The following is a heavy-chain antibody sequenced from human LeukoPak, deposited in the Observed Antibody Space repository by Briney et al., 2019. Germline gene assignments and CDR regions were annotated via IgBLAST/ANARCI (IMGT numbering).Heavy chain of an antibody. D-gene: IGHD4-23*01. CDR2: ISYDGSNK. Sequence: GGSLRLSCAASGFTFSSYGMHWVRQAPGKGLEWVAVISYDGSNKYYADSVKGRFTISRDNSKNTLYLQMNSLRAEDTAVYYCAREPPYDYGGSAFDYWGQGTLVTVSS. V-gene: IGHV3-30*03. J-gene: IGHJ4*02. CDR3: AREPPYDYGGSAFDY. CDR1: GFTFSSYG.